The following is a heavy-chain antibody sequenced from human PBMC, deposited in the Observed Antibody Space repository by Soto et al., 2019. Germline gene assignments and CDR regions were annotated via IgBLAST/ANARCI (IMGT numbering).Heavy chain of an antibody. D-gene: IGHD2-15*01. CDR2: IYHSGST. V-gene: IGHV4-38-2*02. CDR3: ATGWGLGYCSGGSCYSFDY. CDR1: GYSISSGYY. J-gene: IGHJ4*02. Sequence: SETLSLTCTVSGYSISSGYYWGWIRQPPGKGLEWIGSIYHSGSTYYNPSLKSRVTISVDTSKNQFSLKLSSVTAADTAVYYCATGWGLGYCSGGSCYSFDYWGQGTLVTVSS.